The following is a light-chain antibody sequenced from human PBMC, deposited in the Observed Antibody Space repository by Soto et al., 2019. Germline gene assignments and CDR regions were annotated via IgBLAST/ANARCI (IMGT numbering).Light chain of an antibody. CDR3: QQYGSSPTT. CDR2: DAS. V-gene: IGKV3D-20*01. CDR1: QTVRNN. J-gene: IGKJ1*01. Sequence: EIVLTQSPATLSLSPGERATLPCRASQTVRNNLAWYQQRPGQAPRLLIYDASSRATGIPARFSGGGSGTDFTLTISRLEPEDFAVYHCQQYGSSPTTFGQGTKVDIK.